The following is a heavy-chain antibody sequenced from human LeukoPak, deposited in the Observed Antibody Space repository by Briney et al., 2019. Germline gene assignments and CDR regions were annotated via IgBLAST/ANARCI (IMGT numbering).Heavy chain of an antibody. J-gene: IGHJ4*02. Sequence: GASVKVSCKASGGTFISYAISWVRQAPGQGLEWMGGIIPIFGTANYAQKFQGRVTITADESTSTAYMELSSLRSEDTAVYYCARESEGDSSGPFDYWGQGTLVTVSS. V-gene: IGHV1-69*13. CDR1: GGTFISYA. CDR3: ARESEGDSSGPFDY. CDR2: IIPIFGTA. D-gene: IGHD3-22*01.